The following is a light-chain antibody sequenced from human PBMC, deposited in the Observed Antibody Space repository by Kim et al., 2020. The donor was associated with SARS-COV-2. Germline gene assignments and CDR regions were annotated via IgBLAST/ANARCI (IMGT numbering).Light chain of an antibody. V-gene: IGLV3-19*01. CDR2: GEN. CDR3: NSRDSSGDPQGV. Sequence: LGQTDRITGRGDSLSTLYASRYQQKPRQAPVLVLYGENDRPSGIPDRFPGSISGDTASLSITGILADDEADYYCNSRDSSGDPQGVFGGGTQLTVL. CDR1: SLSTLY. J-gene: IGLJ3*02.